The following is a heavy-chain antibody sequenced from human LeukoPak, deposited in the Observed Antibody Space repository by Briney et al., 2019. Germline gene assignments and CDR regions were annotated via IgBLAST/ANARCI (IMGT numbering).Heavy chain of an antibody. Sequence: GGSLRLSCAASGFTFSSYWMSWVRQAPGKGLEWVANIKQDGSEKYYVDSVRGRFTISRDNAKNSLYLQMNSLRAEDTAVYYCARPRYGDPFYFDYWGQGTLVTVSS. CDR2: IKQDGSEK. J-gene: IGHJ4*02. CDR1: GFTFSSYW. D-gene: IGHD4-17*01. V-gene: IGHV3-7*01. CDR3: ARPRYGDPFYFDY.